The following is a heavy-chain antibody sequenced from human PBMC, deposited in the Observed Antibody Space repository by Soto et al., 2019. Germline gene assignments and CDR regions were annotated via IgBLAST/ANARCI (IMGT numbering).Heavy chain of an antibody. J-gene: IGHJ3*02. D-gene: IGHD1-1*01. CDR3: AKNTTRSSGFDI. V-gene: IGHV4-39*01. Sequence: QLQLQESGPGLVKPSETLSLTCTVSGGSINTGTYYWGWIRQPPGKGLEWIGSIYYVGSTDYNPSLKSLVTISVDTSTNRFSLRLSSVTAADTAVYYCAKNTTRSSGFDIWGQGTMVIVSS. CDR2: IYYVGST. CDR1: GGSINTGTYY.